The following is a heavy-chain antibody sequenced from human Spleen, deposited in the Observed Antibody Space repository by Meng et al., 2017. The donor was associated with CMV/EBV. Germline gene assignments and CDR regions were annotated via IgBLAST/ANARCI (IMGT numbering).Heavy chain of an antibody. CDR2: IRSKGYSYAA. Sequence: FTFSGSTMHWVRQASGKGLEWLGRIRSKGYSYAAAYVPSVKGRFTISRDDSKNTAYLQMNSLKTEDTAIYYCSRQGPYSSPSDWHFDLWGRGTLVTVSS. J-gene: IGHJ2*01. V-gene: IGHV3-73*01. D-gene: IGHD6-6*01. CDR1: FTFSGST. CDR3: SRQGPYSSPSDWHFDL.